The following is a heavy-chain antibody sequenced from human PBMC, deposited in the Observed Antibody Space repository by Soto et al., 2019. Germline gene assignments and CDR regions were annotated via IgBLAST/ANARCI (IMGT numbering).Heavy chain of an antibody. Sequence: SVKGSCKASGHTFTNYYIHWVRQAPVQGLEWMGKIHPSGGSTNSSQKFQGRVTMTRDTSTSTVYMELSSLRSEDTAIYYCARDRWACSSTSCYSGSPWFDPWGQGTLVTVPS. CDR2: IHPSGGST. V-gene: IGHV1-46*01. CDR1: GHTFTNYY. J-gene: IGHJ5*02. CDR3: ARDRWACSSTSCYSGSPWFDP. D-gene: IGHD2-2*02.